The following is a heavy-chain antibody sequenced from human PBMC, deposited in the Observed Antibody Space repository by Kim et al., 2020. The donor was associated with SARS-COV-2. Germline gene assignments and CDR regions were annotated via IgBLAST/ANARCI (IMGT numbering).Heavy chain of an antibody. D-gene: IGHD5-18*01. CDR1: GFTFSSYG. CDR2: IWYDGSNK. V-gene: IGHV3-33*01. Sequence: GGSLRLSCAASGFTFSSYGMHWVRQAPGKGLEWVAVIWYDGSNKYYADSVKGRFTISRDNSKNTLYLQMNSLRAEDTAVYYCARPMEEYSYALDPFDYWGQGTLVTVSS. CDR3: ARPMEEYSYALDPFDY. J-gene: IGHJ4*02.